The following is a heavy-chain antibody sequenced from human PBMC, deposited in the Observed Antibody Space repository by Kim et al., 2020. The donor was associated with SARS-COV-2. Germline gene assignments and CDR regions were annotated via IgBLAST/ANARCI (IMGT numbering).Heavy chain of an antibody. CDR3: TRDARLTIVSPGAFDI. V-gene: IGHV3-74*01. J-gene: IGHJ3*02. D-gene: IGHD3-10*01. CDR2: IRPDGSET. CDR1: GFTFTNYW. Sequence: GGSLRLSCAASGFTFTNYWMHWVRQAPGKGLVWVSRIRPDGSETGYSDSVRGRFTISRDIAKNMLYLQKNSLTAEDTAVYYCTRDARLTIVSPGAFDIWG.